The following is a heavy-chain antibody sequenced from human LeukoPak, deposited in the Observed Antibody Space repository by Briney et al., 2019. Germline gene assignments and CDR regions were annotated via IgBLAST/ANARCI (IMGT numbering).Heavy chain of an antibody. Sequence: SQTLSLTCTVSGGSISSGHFYWSWIRQPAGEGLQWIGRIYTSGSPNYNPSLNSRVTISVDTSKNQFSLKLSSVTAADTAVYYCASDCSGGSCYDYWGQGTLVTVSS. V-gene: IGHV4-61*02. J-gene: IGHJ4*02. CDR2: IYTSGSP. CDR3: ASDCSGGSCYDY. CDR1: GGSISSGHFY. D-gene: IGHD2-15*01.